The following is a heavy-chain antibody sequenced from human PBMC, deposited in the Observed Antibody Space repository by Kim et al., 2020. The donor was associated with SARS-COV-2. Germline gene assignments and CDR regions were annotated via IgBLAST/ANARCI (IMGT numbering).Heavy chain of an antibody. CDR3: AKDNRPYYDFWSGYDPHWFGP. Sequence: GGSLRLSCAASGFTFSSYGMHWVRQAPGKGLEWVAVISYDGSNKYYADSVKGRFTISRDNSKNTLYLKMNSLRAEDTAVYYCAKDNRPYYDFWSGYDPHWFGPGGQGTLVTGSS. CDR2: ISYDGSNK. J-gene: IGHJ5*02. CDR1: GFTFSSYG. D-gene: IGHD3-3*01. V-gene: IGHV3-30*18.